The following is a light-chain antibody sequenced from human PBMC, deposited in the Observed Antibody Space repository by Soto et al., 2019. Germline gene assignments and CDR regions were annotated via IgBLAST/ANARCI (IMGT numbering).Light chain of an antibody. CDR3: CSYAGSSTFWV. Sequence: QSVLTQPASVSGSPGQSITISCTGASSDVGSYNFVSWYQQHPGKAPKLMIYEGSKWPSGVSNRFSGSKSGNTASLTISGLQAEDEADYYCCSYAGSSTFWVFGGGTKVTVL. CDR1: SSDVGSYNF. CDR2: EGS. V-gene: IGLV2-23*01. J-gene: IGLJ3*02.